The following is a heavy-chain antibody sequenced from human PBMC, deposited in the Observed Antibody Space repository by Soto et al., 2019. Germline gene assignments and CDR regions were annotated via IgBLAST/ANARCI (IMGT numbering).Heavy chain of an antibody. CDR2: ISWNSGST. CDR1: GFAFDDYA. CDR3: GKDIVSNWPNWNVTFDI. V-gene: IGHV3-9*01. J-gene: IGHJ3*02. Sequence: DVQLVESGGGLVQPGRSLRLSCAASGFAFDDYAMHWVWQAPGKGLEWVSGISWNSGSTGYADSVKGRFTISRDNAKKSLYLQMNSLRAEDTALYYCGKDIVSNWPNWNVTFDIWGQGTMVTVSS. D-gene: IGHD6-13*01.